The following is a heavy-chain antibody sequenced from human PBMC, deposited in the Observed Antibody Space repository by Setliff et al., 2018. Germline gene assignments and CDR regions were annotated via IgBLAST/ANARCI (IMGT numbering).Heavy chain of an antibody. J-gene: IGHJ4*02. CDR2: IKQDGSQK. D-gene: IGHD3-10*01. Sequence: GFTFSRSAIHWVRQAPGKGLEWVANIKQDGSQKYYVDSVKGRFTISRDSARNSLYLHRNSLRDEDTAVYFCARDKDHIRGFDYWGRGALVTVSS. CDR1: GFTFSRSA. CDR3: ARDKDHIRGFDY. V-gene: IGHV3-7*03.